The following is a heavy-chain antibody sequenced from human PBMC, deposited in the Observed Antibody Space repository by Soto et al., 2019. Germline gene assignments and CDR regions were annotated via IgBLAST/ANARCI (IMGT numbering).Heavy chain of an antibody. D-gene: IGHD4-17*01. CDR1: GFTFSSYA. CDR2: ISGSGGST. V-gene: IGHV3-23*01. J-gene: IGHJ4*02. Sequence: PGGSLRLSCAASGFTFSSYAMSWVRQAPGKGPEWVSAISGSGGSTYYADSVKGRFTISRDNSKNTLYLQMNSPRAEDTAVYYCARDYGDYKYYFDYWGQGTLVTVSS. CDR3: ARDYGDYKYYFDY.